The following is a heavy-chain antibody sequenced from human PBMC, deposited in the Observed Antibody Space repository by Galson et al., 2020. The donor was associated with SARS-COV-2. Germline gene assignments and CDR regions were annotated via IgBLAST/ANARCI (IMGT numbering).Heavy chain of an antibody. D-gene: IGHD1-26*01. V-gene: IGHV3-30*18. CDR3: AKGDGSYLIDYFDY. Sequence: GGSLRLSCAASGFTFSSYGMHWVRQAPGKGLEWVAVISYDGSNKYYADSVKGRFTISRDNSKNTLYLQMNSLRAEDTAVYYCAKGDGSYLIDYFDYWCQGTLVTVSS. CDR1: GFTFSSYG. CDR2: ISYDGSNK. J-gene: IGHJ4*02.